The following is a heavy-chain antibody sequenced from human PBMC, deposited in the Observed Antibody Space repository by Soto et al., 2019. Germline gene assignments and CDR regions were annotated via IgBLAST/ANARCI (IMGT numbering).Heavy chain of an antibody. J-gene: IGHJ6*02. CDR1: GGSIDGHN. Sequence: QVQLHESGPGLVKPSETLSLTCTVSGGSIDGHNCAWIRQTPGKALEWIGYVCSTGGSGYNPSLKARVTLSMDTSKRQFSLQMRSVTAADTAVYYCVRQGIGNLHGLVDIWGRGTTVNVSS. CDR3: VRQGIGNLHGLVDI. D-gene: IGHD3-10*01. V-gene: IGHV4-59*08. CDR2: VCSTGGS.